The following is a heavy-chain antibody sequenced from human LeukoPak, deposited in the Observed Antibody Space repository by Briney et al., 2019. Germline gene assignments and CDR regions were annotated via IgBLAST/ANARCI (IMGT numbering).Heavy chain of an antibody. CDR3: ARLRSSGWYFDY. V-gene: IGHV4-30-2*01. J-gene: IGHJ4*02. D-gene: IGHD6-19*01. CDR2: IYHSGST. CDR1: GGSTSSGGYS. Sequence: SQTLSLICAVSGGSTSSGGYSWSWIRQPPGKGLEWIGYIYHSGSTYYNPSLKSRVTISVDRSKNQFSLKLSSVTAADTAVYCCARLRSSGWYFDYWGQGTLVTVSS.